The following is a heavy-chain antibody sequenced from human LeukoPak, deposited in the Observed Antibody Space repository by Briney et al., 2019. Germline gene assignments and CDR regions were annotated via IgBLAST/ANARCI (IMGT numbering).Heavy chain of an antibody. J-gene: IGHJ4*02. CDR1: KFTFSHYG. Sequence: GRSLRLSCAASKFTFSHYGMHWVRQAPGKGLEWVAVIWNDGSNQYYADSVKGRFTVSRDNSQNTLYLQMNSLRPEDTAVCYCAKDAQRGFDYSNSLENWGQGTLVTVSS. CDR3: AKDAQRGFDYSNSLEN. V-gene: IGHV3-33*06. CDR2: IWNDGSNQ. D-gene: IGHD4-11*01.